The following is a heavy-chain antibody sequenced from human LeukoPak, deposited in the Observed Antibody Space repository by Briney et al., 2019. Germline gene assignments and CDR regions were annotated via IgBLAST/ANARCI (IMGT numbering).Heavy chain of an antibody. D-gene: IGHD3-3*01. CDR2: ISGGGYDT. V-gene: IGHV3-23*01. J-gene: IGHJ4*02. CDR3: AKGAPELEIGRHY. CDR1: GFTFSSCP. Sequence: GGSLRLSCAASGFTFSSCPMTWVRQAPGKGLEWVSTISGGGYDTYYADSVKGRFTISRDNSKNTLYLQMDSLRPEDTAVYYCAKGAPELEIGRHYRGQGTLVTVSS.